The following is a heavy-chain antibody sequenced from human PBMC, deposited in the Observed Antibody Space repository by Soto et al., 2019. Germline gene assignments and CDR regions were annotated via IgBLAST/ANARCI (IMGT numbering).Heavy chain of an antibody. V-gene: IGHV3-23*01. CDR2: ISDTGGMT. D-gene: IGHD3-10*01. J-gene: IGHJ4*02. CDR1: GFTFSTYA. CDR3: ARRRDGSGSYFDC. Sequence: HPGGSLRLSCAASGFTFSTYAMSWVRQAPGKGLEWVSSISDTGGMTYSADSVKGRFTISRDNSKNTLYLQMNSLRAEDTAVYYCARRRDGSGSYFDCWGQGTLVTVSS.